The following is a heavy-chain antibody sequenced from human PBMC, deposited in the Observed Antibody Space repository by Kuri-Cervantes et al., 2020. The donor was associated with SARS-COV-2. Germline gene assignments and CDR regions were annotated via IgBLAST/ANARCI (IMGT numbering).Heavy chain of an antibody. CDR2: IYYSGST. Sequence: SQTLSLTCAVSGYSISSGYYWGWIRQPPGKGLEWIGYIYYSGSTNYNPSLKCRVTISVDTSKNQFSLNLSSVTSADTAVYYCARDRATIFGVVTPSWYFELWGRGTLVTVSS. CDR1: GYSISSGYY. V-gene: IGHV4-61*01. CDR3: ARDRATIFGVVTPSWYFEL. J-gene: IGHJ2*01. D-gene: IGHD3-3*01.